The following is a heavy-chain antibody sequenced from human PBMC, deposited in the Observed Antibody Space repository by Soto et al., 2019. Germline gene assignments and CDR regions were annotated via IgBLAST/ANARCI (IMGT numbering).Heavy chain of an antibody. Sequence: QVQLVESGGGVVQPGRSLRLSCAASGFTFSSYGMHWARQAPGKGLEWVAVIWYDGSNKYYADSVKGRFTISRDNSKNTLYLQMNSLRAEDTAVYYCARGVGRYCSGGSCYSVYFDYWGQGTLVTVSS. J-gene: IGHJ4*02. CDR2: IWYDGSNK. CDR1: GFTFSSYG. D-gene: IGHD2-15*01. V-gene: IGHV3-33*01. CDR3: ARGVGRYCSGGSCYSVYFDY.